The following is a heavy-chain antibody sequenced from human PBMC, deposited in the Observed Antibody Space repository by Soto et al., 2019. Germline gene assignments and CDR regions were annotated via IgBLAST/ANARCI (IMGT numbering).Heavy chain of an antibody. CDR2: ISSSSSTI. D-gene: IGHD3-3*01. CDR1: GFTFSSNS. CDR3: ARVIWSGHLTSDL. V-gene: IGHV3-48*02. Sequence: EVQVVESGGGLVQPGGSLRLSCAASGFTFSSNSMNWVRQAPGKGLEWISYISSSSSTIYADSVKGRFTISRDNAKNSLYLQMNSRIDDDPAVYYCARVIWSGHLTSDLWGQGTLVTVSS. J-gene: IGHJ5*02.